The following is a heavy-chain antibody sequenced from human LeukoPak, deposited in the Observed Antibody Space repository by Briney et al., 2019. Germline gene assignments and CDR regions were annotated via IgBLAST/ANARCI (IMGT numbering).Heavy chain of an antibody. CDR1: GYTFTSYY. Sequence: ASVKVSRKASGYTFTSYYMHWVRQAPGQGLEWMGIINPSGGSTSYAQKFQGRVTMTRDTSTSTVYMELSSLRSEDTAVYFCTRSAIVGAPGDFDYWGQGTLVTVSS. CDR2: INPSGGST. CDR3: TRSAIVGAPGDFDY. J-gene: IGHJ4*02. D-gene: IGHD1-26*01. V-gene: IGHV1-46*03.